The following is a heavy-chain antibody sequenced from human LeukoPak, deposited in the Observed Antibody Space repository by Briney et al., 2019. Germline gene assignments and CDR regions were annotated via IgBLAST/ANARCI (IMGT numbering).Heavy chain of an antibody. D-gene: IGHD3-10*01. Sequence: ASVKVSCKASGYTFTSYGISWVRQAPGQGLEWMGWISAYNGNTNYAQKLQGRVTMTTDTSTSTAYMELRSLRSDDTAVYYCARDSGRRYYCGMDVWGQGTTVTVSS. J-gene: IGHJ6*02. V-gene: IGHV1-18*01. CDR3: ARDSGRRYYCGMDV. CDR2: ISAYNGNT. CDR1: GYTFTSYG.